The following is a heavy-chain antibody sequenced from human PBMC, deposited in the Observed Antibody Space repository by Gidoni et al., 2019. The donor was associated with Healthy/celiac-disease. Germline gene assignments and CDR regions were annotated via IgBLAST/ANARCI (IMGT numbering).Heavy chain of an antibody. CDR1: GYTFTSYD. CDR2: RNPKSGKT. Sequence: QVQLVPSGAEVKKPGASVKVSCKSSGYTFTSYDINWVRQATGQGLEWMGWRNPKSGKTGYAQKFKGRGTMTRNTSISTADRELSSLRAEDTAVYDCAILDIVVVPDAIGVWFDTWGQGTLVTVSS. J-gene: IGHJ5*02. D-gene: IGHD2-2*02. V-gene: IGHV1-8*01. CDR3: AILDIVVVPDAIGVWFDT.